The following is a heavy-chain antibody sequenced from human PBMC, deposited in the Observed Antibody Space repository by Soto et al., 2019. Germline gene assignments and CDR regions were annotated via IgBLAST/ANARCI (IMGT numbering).Heavy chain of an antibody. Sequence: SETLSLTCTVSGGSISSGCYYWSWIRQHPEKGLEWIGYIYYSGSTYYNPSLKSRVTISVDTSKNQFSMKLSSVTASDTAVYYCARDMRGGYSYGFDYWGQGTLVTVSS. J-gene: IGHJ4*02. D-gene: IGHD5-18*01. CDR3: ARDMRGGYSYGFDY. CDR1: GGSISSGCYY. V-gene: IGHV4-31*03. CDR2: IYYSGST.